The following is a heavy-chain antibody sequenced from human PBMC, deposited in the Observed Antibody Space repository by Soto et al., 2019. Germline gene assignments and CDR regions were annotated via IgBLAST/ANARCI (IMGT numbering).Heavy chain of an antibody. Sequence: SLRLSCAASGFTFSSYWMYWVRQAPGKGLVWVSRTNSDGSDTSYADSVKGRFTISRDNAKNTLYLQMNSLRAEDTAVYYCARDRGWSLFDYWGQGTLVTVSS. J-gene: IGHJ4*02. D-gene: IGHD6-19*01. CDR1: GFTFSSYW. CDR3: ARDRGWSLFDY. CDR2: TNSDGSDT. V-gene: IGHV3-74*01.